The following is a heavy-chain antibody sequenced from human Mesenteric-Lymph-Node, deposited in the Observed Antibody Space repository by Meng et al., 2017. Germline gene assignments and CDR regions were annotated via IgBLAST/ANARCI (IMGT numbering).Heavy chain of an antibody. J-gene: IGHJ4*02. CDR2: INPNSGGT. CDR1: GYTFTGYY. CDR3: ARGGFLIVDPTPNGPDY. V-gene: IGHV1-2*06. D-gene: IGHD1-26*01. Sequence: ASVKVSCKASGYTFTGYYMHWVRQAPGQGLEWMGRINPNSGGTNYAQKFQGRVTMTRDTSISTAYMELSRLRSDDTAVYYCARGGFLIVDPTPNGPDYWGQGTLVTVSS.